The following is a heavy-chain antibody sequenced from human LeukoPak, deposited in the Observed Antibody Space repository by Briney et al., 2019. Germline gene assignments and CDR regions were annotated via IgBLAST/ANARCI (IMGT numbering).Heavy chain of an antibody. CDR3: ASLTTVTHDFDY. V-gene: IGHV4-59*01. J-gene: IGHJ4*02. CDR1: GGSISSYY. CDR2: IYYSGST. D-gene: IGHD4-17*01. Sequence: SETLSLTCTVSGGSISSYYWSWIRQPPGKGLEWIGYIYYSGSTNYNPSLKCRVTISVDTSKNQFSLKLSSVTAADTAVYYCASLTTVTHDFDYWGQGTLVTVSS.